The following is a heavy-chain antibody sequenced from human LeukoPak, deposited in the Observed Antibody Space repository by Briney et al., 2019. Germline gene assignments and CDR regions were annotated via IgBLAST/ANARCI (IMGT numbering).Heavy chain of an antibody. CDR1: GYSISSGYY. V-gene: IGHV4-38-2*02. CDR2: IYHSGST. D-gene: IGHD5-18*01. J-gene: IGHJ4*02. Sequence: SETLSLTCTVSGYSISSGYYWGWIRQPPGKGLEWIGSIYHSGSTYYNPSLKSRVTISVDTSKNQFSLKLSSWTAADTAVYYCARATGRGYSYGPFDYWGQGTLVTVSS. CDR3: ARATGRGYSYGPFDY.